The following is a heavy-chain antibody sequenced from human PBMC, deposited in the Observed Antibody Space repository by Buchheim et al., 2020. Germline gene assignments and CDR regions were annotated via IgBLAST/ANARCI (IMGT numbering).Heavy chain of an antibody. J-gene: IGHJ4*02. CDR1: GYTFTSYD. Sequence: QVQLVQSGAEVKKPGASVKVSCKASGYTFTSYDINWVRQATGQGLEWMGWMNPNSGNTGYAQKFQGRVTMTRNTSISPAYMELSSLRSEDTAVYYCASLGRSNYYDSSGYYTYYFDYWGQGTL. V-gene: IGHV1-8*01. CDR2: MNPNSGNT. CDR3: ASLGRSNYYDSSGYYTYYFDY. D-gene: IGHD3-22*01.